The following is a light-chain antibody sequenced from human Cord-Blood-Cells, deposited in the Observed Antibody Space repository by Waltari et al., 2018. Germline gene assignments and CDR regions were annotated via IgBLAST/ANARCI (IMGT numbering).Light chain of an antibody. CDR2: GAS. CDR1: QSVSSN. V-gene: IGKV3-15*01. CDR3: QQYNNWPPLT. Sequence: EIVMTQSPATLSVSPGERATLSCRARQSVSSNLAWYQQKPGQAPRLVIYGASTRATGIPARFSGSGSGTEFTLTISSLQSEDFAVYYCQQYNNWPPLTFGGGTKVEIK. J-gene: IGKJ4*01.